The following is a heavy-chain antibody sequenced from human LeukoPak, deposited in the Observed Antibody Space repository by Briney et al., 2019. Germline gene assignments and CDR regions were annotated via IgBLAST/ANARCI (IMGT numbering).Heavy chain of an antibody. D-gene: IGHD6-19*01. Sequence: GESLKISCKGYGYSFTSYWIGWVRQMPGKGLEWMGIIYPGDSDTRYSPSFQGQVTISADKSISTAYLQWSSLKASDTAMYYCARPGYSSGWYGYYFDYWGQGTLVTVSS. CDR1: GYSFTSYW. V-gene: IGHV5-51*01. CDR3: ARPGYSSGWYGYYFDY. CDR2: IYPGDSDT. J-gene: IGHJ4*02.